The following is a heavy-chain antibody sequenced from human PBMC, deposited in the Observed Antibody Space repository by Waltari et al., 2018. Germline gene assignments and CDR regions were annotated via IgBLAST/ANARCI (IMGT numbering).Heavy chain of an antibody. J-gene: IGHJ4*02. CDR1: AGSIRSYY. CDR3: ARFYCSGGSCSPEDY. V-gene: IGHV4-59*01. CDR2: INYSGST. Sequence: QVQLQESGPGLVKPSETLSLTCTVSAGSIRSYYWRWIRPSPGKGLEWIGYINYSGSTNYNPSLKSRVTISVDTSKNQFSLKLTSVTAADTAVYYCARFYCSGGSCSPEDYWGQGTLVTVSS. D-gene: IGHD2-15*01.